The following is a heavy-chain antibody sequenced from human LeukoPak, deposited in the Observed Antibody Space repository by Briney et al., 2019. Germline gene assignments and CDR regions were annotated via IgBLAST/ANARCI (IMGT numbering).Heavy chain of an antibody. CDR2: INHSGST. D-gene: IGHD5-12*01. V-gene: IGHV4-34*01. J-gene: IGHJ4*02. CDR3: ARGRHSGYYFDY. Sequence: PSETLSLTCAVYGGSFSGYYWSWIRQPPGKGLEWIGEINHSGSTNYNPPLKSRVTISEDTSKNQFSLKLSSVTAADTAAYYCARGRHSGYYFDYWGQGTLVTVSS. CDR1: GGSFSGYY.